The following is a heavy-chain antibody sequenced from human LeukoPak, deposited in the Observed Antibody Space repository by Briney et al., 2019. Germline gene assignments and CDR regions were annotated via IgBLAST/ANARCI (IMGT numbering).Heavy chain of an antibody. CDR1: GGSFSGYY. V-gene: IGHV4-34*01. CDR3: ANPARDFADSGAITW. CDR2: INHSGST. D-gene: IGHD4-17*01. J-gene: IGHJ4*02. Sequence: SETLSLTCAVYGGSFSGYYWSWIRQPPGKGLEWIGEINHSGSTNYNPSLKSRVTISADTSKNQFSLKLTSVTAADTAVYYCANPARDFADSGAITWWGQGTLVTVSS.